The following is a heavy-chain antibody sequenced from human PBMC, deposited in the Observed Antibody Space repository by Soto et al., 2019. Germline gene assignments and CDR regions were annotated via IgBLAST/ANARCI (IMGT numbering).Heavy chain of an antibody. D-gene: IGHD2-15*01. Sequence: EVQLVESGGGLIQPGGSLRLSCAASGFIVSSSYMNWVRQAPGKGLEWVSVIYSGGSTYYADSVKGRFTISRDNSKNTLYLQINSLRAEDTAVYYCARGKGSSVFFDQWGQGTLVIVSS. CDR2: IYSGGST. CDR3: ARGKGSSVFFDQ. V-gene: IGHV3-53*01. CDR1: GFIVSSSY. J-gene: IGHJ4*02.